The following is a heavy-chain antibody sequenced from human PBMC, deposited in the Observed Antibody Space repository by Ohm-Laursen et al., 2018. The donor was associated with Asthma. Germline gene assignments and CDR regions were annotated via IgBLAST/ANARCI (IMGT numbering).Heavy chain of an antibody. CDR3: ARGRATFDY. Sequence: GTLSLTCAVYGGSFSGYYWSWIRQPPGKGLEWIGEINHSGSTNYNPSLKSRVTISVDTSKNQFSLKLSSVTAADTAVYYCARGRATFDYWGQGTLVTVSS. CDR1: GGSFSGYY. CDR2: INHSGST. D-gene: IGHD1-26*01. J-gene: IGHJ4*02. V-gene: IGHV4-34*01.